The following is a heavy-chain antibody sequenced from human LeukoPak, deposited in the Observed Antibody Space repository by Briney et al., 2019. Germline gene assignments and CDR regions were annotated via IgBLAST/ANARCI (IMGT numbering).Heavy chain of an antibody. V-gene: IGHV1-69*04. Sequence: LVKVSCKAAGGSFINYGISWVRQAPGQGLEWMGRIIPILDVPNYAQKFQGRVTITADKSTNTAYMELSSLRSEDTAVYYCAQKEGVAVASAFDTWGQGTMVTVSS. J-gene: IGHJ3*02. CDR1: GGSFINYG. CDR3: AQKEGVAVASAFDT. D-gene: IGHD6-19*01. CDR2: IIPILDVP.